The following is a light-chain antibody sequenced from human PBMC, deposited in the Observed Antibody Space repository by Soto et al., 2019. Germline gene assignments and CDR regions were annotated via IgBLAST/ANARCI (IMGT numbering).Light chain of an antibody. CDR2: DAS. Sequence: DIQMTQSPATVSASVGDRATITCRASQSISIWLAWYQQKPGKAPKLLIFDASGLQSGVPSRFSGSGSGTEFTLTISSLQPEDFATYYCQQSYSTPITFGQRTRLEI. CDR3: QQSYSTPIT. V-gene: IGKV1-5*01. J-gene: IGKJ5*01. CDR1: QSISIW.